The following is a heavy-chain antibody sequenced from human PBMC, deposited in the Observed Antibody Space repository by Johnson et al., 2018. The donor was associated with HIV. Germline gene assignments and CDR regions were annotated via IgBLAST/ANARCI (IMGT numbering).Heavy chain of an antibody. D-gene: IGHD3-22*01. Sequence: VQLVESGGGLVKPGGSLRLSCAASGFTFSDYYMSWIRQAPGKGLEWVSYISSSGSTIYYTDSVKGLFTISRDNSKNTLYLQMNSLKTEDTAVYYCSRVGYYYDSSGYYSDALDIWGQGTMVTVSS. J-gene: IGHJ3*02. V-gene: IGHV3-11*01. CDR2: ISSSGSTI. CDR3: SRVGYYYDSSGYYSDALDI. CDR1: GFTFSDYY.